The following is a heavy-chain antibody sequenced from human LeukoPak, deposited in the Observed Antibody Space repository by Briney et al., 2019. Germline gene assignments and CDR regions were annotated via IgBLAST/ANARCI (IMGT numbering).Heavy chain of an antibody. CDR1: GGSFSGYY. V-gene: IGHV4-34*01. J-gene: IGHJ4*02. CDR2: INHSGST. CDR3: ARGRGDGYKFDY. Sequence: SETLSLTCAVYGGSFSGYYWSWIRQPPGKGLEWIGEINHSGSTNYNPSLEGRVTISVDTSKNQFSLKLSSVTAADTAVYYCARGRGDGYKFDYWGQGTLVTVSS. D-gene: IGHD5-24*01.